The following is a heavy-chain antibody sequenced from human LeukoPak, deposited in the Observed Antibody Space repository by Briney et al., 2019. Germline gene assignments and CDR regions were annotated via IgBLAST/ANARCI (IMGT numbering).Heavy chain of an antibody. Sequence: ASVKVSCKVSGYTLTELSMHCVRQAPGKGLEWRGGFDPEDGETIYAQKFQGRVTMTEDTSTDTAYMELSSLRSEDTAVYHCATAHYYDSSGYYAYWGQGTLVTVSS. CDR2: FDPEDGET. D-gene: IGHD3-22*01. CDR1: GYTLTELS. J-gene: IGHJ4*02. CDR3: ATAHYYDSSGYYAY. V-gene: IGHV1-24*01.